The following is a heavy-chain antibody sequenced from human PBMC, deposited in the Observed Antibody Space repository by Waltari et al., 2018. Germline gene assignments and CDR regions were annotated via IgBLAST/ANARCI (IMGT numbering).Heavy chain of an antibody. CDR3: ARGRNDYVWGSYRYTASFDY. D-gene: IGHD3-16*02. CDR1: GGSFSGYY. Sequence: QVQLQQWGAGLLKPSETLSLTCAVYGGSFSGYYWSWIRQPPGKGLEWIGEINHSGSTNYNPSLKSRVTISVDTSKNQFSLKLSSVTAADTAVYYCARGRNDYVWGSYRYTASFDYWGQGTLVTVSS. J-gene: IGHJ4*02. V-gene: IGHV4-34*01. CDR2: INHSGST.